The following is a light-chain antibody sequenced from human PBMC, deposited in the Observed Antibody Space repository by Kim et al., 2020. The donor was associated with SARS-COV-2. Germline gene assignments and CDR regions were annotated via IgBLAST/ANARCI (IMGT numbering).Light chain of an antibody. V-gene: IGLV1-44*01. Sequence: IIYCEASSYVIATNAVYWYQQPPGTAPKLLIYDVNQRPSGLPDRFSGSQSGVSASLAISGLQSEDEADYYCSPLTDSLNCMIFGGGTQLTVL. CDR1: SYVIATNA. CDR3: SPLTDSLNCMI. J-gene: IGLJ2*01. CDR2: DVN.